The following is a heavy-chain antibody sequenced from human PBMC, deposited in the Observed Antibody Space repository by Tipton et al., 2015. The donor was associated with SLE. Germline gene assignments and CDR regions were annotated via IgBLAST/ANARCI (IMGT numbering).Heavy chain of an antibody. CDR2: ISSSSTTI. V-gene: IGHV3-11*04. Sequence: LSLTCAVYGGSFSGYYWNWIRQPPGKGLEWVSYISSSSTTIYYADSVKGRFTISRDNAKNSLYLQMNSLRAEDTAVYYCARDLGTGTTFAFDIWGQGTMVTVSS. CDR1: GGSFSGYY. J-gene: IGHJ3*02. CDR3: ARDLGTGTTFAFDI. D-gene: IGHD1-7*01.